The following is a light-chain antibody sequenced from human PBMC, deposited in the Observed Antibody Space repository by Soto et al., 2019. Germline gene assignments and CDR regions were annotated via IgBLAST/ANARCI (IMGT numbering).Light chain of an antibody. CDR1: QNIYTW. CDR3: QQYERYST. J-gene: IGKJ1*01. CDR2: KAS. Sequence: DYHVTQSPSTLSASVGDRVTITCRASQNIYTWLAWYQQKPGIAPKLLIHKASTLESGVPSRFSGSGFGTEFTLTISGLQPEDSATYYCQQYERYSTFGQGTKVDIK. V-gene: IGKV1-5*03.